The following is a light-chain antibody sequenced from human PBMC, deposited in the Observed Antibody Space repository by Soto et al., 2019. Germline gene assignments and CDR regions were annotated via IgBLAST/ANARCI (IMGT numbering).Light chain of an antibody. CDR1: SSDVGRYNL. J-gene: IGLJ1*01. CDR3: CSYAGSSTRYV. V-gene: IGLV2-23*01. Sequence: QSALTQPASVSGSPGQSITISCTGTSSDVGRYNLVSWYQQHPGKAPKLMIYEGSKRPSGVSNRFSGSKSGNTASLTISGRQAEDEADYYCCSYAGSSTRYVFGTGTQLTVL. CDR2: EGS.